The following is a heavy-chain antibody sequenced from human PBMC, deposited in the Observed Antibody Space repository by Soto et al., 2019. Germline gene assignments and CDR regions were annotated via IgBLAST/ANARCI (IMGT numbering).Heavy chain of an antibody. V-gene: IGHV3-23*01. D-gene: IGHD2-8*02. CDR3: ARHEGWTGPDQ. J-gene: IGHJ5*02. Sequence: GGSLRLSCAASGFTFSGYAMTWVRQAPGKGLEWVSALTPGGETTYHIDSVKGRFTISRDNAKNTLYLQMNSLTAADTAVYYCARHEGWTGPDQWGQGTLVTVSS. CDR2: LTPGGETT. CDR1: GFTFSGYA.